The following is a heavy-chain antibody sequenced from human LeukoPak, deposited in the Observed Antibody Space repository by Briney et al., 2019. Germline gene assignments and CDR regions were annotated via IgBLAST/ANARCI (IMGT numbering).Heavy chain of an antibody. D-gene: IGHD3-3*01. Sequence: PGGSLRLSCAASGFTFSSYGMHWVRQAPGKGLEWVAVISYDGSNKYYADSVKGRFTISRDDAKSSLYLQMSNLRAEDTAVYYCAKSSEYYDFWTSYLADSWGQGTRVTVSS. J-gene: IGHJ4*02. CDR1: GFTFSSYG. CDR2: ISYDGSNK. CDR3: AKSSEYYDFWTSYLADS. V-gene: IGHV3-30*18.